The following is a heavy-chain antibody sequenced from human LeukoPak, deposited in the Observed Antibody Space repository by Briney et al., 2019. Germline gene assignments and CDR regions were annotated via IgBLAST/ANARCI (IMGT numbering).Heavy chain of an antibody. CDR3: ARERLRKAFDI. CDR1: GFTFSSYA. CDR2: ISYDGNNK. D-gene: IGHD5-12*01. J-gene: IGHJ3*02. V-gene: IGHV3-30-3*01. Sequence: GGSLRLSCAASGFTFSSYAIHWVRQAPGKGLEWVAVISYDGNNKYYADSVKGRFTISGDNSKNTLYLQMNSLRAEGTAVYYCARERLRKAFDIWGQGTMVTVSS.